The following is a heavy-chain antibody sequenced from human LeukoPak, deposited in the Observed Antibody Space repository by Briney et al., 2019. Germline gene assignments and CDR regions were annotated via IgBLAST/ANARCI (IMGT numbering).Heavy chain of an antibody. CDR3: VRDDGYSGYDLRAY. V-gene: IGHV3-7*01. CDR1: GFTFSNYW. Sequence: GGSLRLSCAASGFTFSNYWMTWVRQAPGKGLEWVAHINQDGSKEYYMDSVKARFTISRDNAKNSLSLQMNRLRAEATAVYYCVRDDGYSGYDLRAYWGQGPLAIVSS. D-gene: IGHD5-12*01. J-gene: IGHJ4*02. CDR2: INQDGSKE.